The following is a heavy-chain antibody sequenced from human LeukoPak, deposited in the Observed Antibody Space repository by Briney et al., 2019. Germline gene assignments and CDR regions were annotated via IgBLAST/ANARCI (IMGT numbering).Heavy chain of an antibody. CDR1: GFTFSSYW. V-gene: IGHV3-7*03. J-gene: IGHJ3*02. Sequence: GGSLRLSCAASGFTFSSYWMSWVRQAPGKGLEWVANIKQDGSEKYYVDSVKGRFTISRDNAKNSLYLQMNSLRAEDTAVYYCASTYYDILTGSYRDAFDIWGQGTMVTVSS. CDR3: ASTYYDILTGSYRDAFDI. CDR2: IKQDGSEK. D-gene: IGHD3-9*01.